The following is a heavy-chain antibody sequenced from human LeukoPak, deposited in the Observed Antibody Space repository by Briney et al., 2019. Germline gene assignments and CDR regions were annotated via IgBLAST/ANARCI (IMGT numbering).Heavy chain of an antibody. V-gene: IGHV1-2*02. CDR3: ATDLNGEPYRGAIYGMDV. J-gene: IGHJ6*02. CDR2: ISPNSGGT. Sequence: ASVKVSCKASGYTFSDYYIHWVRQAPGQGLEWMGWISPNSGGTTYAQKFQGRVTMTEDTSTDTAYMELSSLRSEDTAVYYCATDLNGEPYRGAIYGMDVWGQGTTVTVSS. CDR1: GYTFSDYY. D-gene: IGHD3-10*01.